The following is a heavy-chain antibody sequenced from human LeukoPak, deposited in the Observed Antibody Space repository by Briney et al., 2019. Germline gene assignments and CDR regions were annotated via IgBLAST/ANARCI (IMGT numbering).Heavy chain of an antibody. CDR2: LRASGGIT. Sequence: PGGSLRLSCAASGFTFSNYAMNWVRQTPGKGLEWVSSLRASGGITYYADSVKGRFTISRDNSKNTLYLQMNSLRAEDTAVYYCAKDPGGDYDFSGWFDPWGQGTLVTVSS. CDR3: AKDPGGDYDFSGWFDP. D-gene: IGHD3-3*01. CDR1: GFTFSNYA. J-gene: IGHJ5*02. V-gene: IGHV3-23*01.